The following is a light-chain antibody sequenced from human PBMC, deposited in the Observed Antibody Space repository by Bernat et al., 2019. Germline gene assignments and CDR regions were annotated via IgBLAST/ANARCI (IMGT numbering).Light chain of an antibody. Sequence: DIQMTQSPSTLSASVEDRVTIPCRASQSIRSRWLAWYQQKPGKAPKLLIYKASSLATGVPSRFSGSGSGTEFTLTISSLQPDDFATNYCQQYNSYPWTFGKGTKVEFK. V-gene: IGKV1-5*03. CDR3: QQYNSYPWT. CDR2: KAS. J-gene: IGKJ1*01. CDR1: QSIRSRW.